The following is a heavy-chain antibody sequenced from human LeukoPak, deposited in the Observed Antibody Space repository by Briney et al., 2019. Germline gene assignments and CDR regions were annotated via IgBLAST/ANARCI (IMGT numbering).Heavy chain of an antibody. D-gene: IGHD3-10*01. CDR3: ARDMVRGVFHYYGMDV. CDR1: GYTFTSYD. J-gene: IGHJ6*02. V-gene: IGHV1-2*02. CDR2: INPNSGGT. Sequence: GASVKVPCKASGYTFTSYDINWVRQATGQGLEWMGWINPNSGGTNYAQKFQGRVTMTRDTSISTAYMELSRLRSDDTAVYYCARDMVRGVFHYYGMDVWGQGTTVTVSS.